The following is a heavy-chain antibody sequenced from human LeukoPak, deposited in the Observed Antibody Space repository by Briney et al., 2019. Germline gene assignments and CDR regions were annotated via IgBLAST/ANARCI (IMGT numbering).Heavy chain of an antibody. CDR3: ARLLDNDISGDPDTFDV. D-gene: IGHD3-22*01. CDR2: VSYTGRT. J-gene: IGHJ3*01. Sequence: TSETLSLTCTVSGDSLSGHYWSWIRQPPGKRLEWSGYVSYTGRTKYNPSLQSRVTISIDTSKSQFSLKLTSVTSADTAVYSCARLLDNDISGDPDTFDVWGQGTTVIVSS. V-gene: IGHV4-59*11. CDR1: GDSLSGHY.